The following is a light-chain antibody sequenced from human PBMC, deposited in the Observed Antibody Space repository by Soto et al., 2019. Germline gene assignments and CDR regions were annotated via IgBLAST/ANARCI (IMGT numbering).Light chain of an antibody. CDR3: QQSYITPLT. J-gene: IGKJ4*01. Sequence: IQMAQSPASLSASVGDRVTITCRASQSIDNYLNWYQQKPGKAPNLLIYGASGLQSGVPSRFRGSGSGTDFTLTISSLHPEDFATYYCQQSYITPLTFGGGTKLDIK. CDR1: QSIDNY. V-gene: IGKV1-39*01. CDR2: GAS.